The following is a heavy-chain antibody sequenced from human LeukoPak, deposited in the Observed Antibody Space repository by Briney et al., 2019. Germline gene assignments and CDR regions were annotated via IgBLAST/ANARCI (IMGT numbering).Heavy chain of an antibody. CDR3: AKSGYSSSWPFDN. D-gene: IGHD6-13*01. Sequence: GGSLRLSCAASGFTFGSYAMTWVRQAPGKGLEWVSVITSSGDNTYYADSVKGRFTISRDNSNNTLHLQMNSLRAEDTAVYSCAKSGYSSSWPFDNWGQGTLVTVSS. CDR2: ITSSGDNT. J-gene: IGHJ4*02. CDR1: GFTFGSYA. V-gene: IGHV3-23*01.